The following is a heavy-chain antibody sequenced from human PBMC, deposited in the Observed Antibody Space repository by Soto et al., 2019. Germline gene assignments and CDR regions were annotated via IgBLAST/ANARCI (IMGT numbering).Heavy chain of an antibody. Sequence: EVQLVESGGGLVQPGGSLRLSCAASGFTFSSYAMHWVRQAPGKGLEYVSAISSNGGSTYYANSVQGRFTISRDNSTYTMYLQMGSLRAEDMAVYYCARNGRESSGLYGFWGFDHWGQGTLVTVSS. CDR3: ARNGRESSGLYGFWGFDH. CDR1: GFTFSSYA. D-gene: IGHD3-3*01. J-gene: IGHJ4*02. V-gene: IGHV3-64*01. CDR2: ISSNGGST.